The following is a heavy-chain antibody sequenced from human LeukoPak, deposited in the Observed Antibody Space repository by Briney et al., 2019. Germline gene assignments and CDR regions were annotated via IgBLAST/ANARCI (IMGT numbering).Heavy chain of an antibody. Sequence: PSETLSLTCTVSGGSISSSSYYWGWIRQPPGKGLEWIGSIYYSGSTYYNPSLKSRVTISVYTSKNQFSLKLSSVTAADTAVCYCARQARITIFGVANWFDPWGQGTLVTVSS. J-gene: IGHJ5*02. D-gene: IGHD3-3*01. CDR3: ARQARITIFGVANWFDP. V-gene: IGHV4-39*01. CDR1: GGSISSSSYY. CDR2: IYYSGST.